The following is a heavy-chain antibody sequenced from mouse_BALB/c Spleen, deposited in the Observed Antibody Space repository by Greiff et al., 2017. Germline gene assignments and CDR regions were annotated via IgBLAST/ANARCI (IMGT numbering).Heavy chain of an antibody. V-gene: IGHV7-3*02. CDR3: ARDVYYDYDVSWFAY. J-gene: IGHJ3*01. CDR1: GFTFTDYY. CDR2: IRNKANGYTT. D-gene: IGHD2-4*01. Sequence: EVQRVESGGGLVQPGGSLRLSCATSGFTFTDYYMSWVRQPPGKALEWLGFIRNKANGYTTEYSASVKGRFTISRDNSQSILYLQMNTLRAEDSATYYCARDVYYDYDVSWFAYWGQGTLVTVSA.